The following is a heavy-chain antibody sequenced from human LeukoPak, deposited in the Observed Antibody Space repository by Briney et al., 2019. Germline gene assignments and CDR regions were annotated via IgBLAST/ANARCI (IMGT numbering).Heavy chain of an antibody. CDR1: GGSFSGYY. D-gene: IGHD2-2*01. CDR2: IYYSGST. V-gene: IGHV4-59*01. Sequence: SETLSLTCAVYGGSFSGYYWSWIRQPPGKGLEWIGYIYYSGSTNYNPSLKSRVTISVDTSKNQFSLKLSSVTAADTAVYYCAREPDDAFDIWGQGTMVTVSS. CDR3: AREPDDAFDI. J-gene: IGHJ3*02.